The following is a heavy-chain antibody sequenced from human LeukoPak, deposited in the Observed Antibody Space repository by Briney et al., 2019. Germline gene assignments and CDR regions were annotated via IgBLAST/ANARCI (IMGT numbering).Heavy chain of an antibody. CDR3: ARGLSTCDY. Sequence: GGSQRLSCTASGFTFSSYWMSWVRQAPGKGLEWVANIKQDGSEKYYVDSVKGRFTISRDNAKNSLFLQMNSLRAEDTAVYYCARGLSTCDYWGQGTLVTVSS. J-gene: IGHJ4*02. CDR2: IKQDGSEK. D-gene: IGHD3-10*01. CDR1: GFTFSSYW. V-gene: IGHV3-7*02.